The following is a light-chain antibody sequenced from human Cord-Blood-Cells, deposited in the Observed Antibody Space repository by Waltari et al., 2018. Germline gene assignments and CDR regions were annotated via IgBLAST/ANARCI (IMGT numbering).Light chain of an antibody. Sequence: QSALTQPRSVSGSPGQSVTISCTGTSSDVVGYNYVSWYQQPPGKAPKLMSYEVSKRPSGVPDRFSGSKSGNTASLTISGLQAEDEADYYCCSYAGSYTYVFGTGTKVTVL. J-gene: IGLJ1*01. CDR1: SSDVVGYNY. CDR3: CSYAGSYTYV. V-gene: IGLV2-11*01. CDR2: EVS.